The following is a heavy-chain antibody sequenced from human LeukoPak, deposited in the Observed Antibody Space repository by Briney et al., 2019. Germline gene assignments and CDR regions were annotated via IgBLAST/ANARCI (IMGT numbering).Heavy chain of an antibody. CDR2: IYSGGCT. CDR1: GFTVSSSY. D-gene: IGHD4-23*01. J-gene: IGHJ4*02. CDR3: ARDSPDYGGKGFDY. Sequence: PGGSLRLSCAASGFTVSSSYMSWVRQAPGKGLEWVSVIYSGGCTYYADSVKGRFTISRDNSKNSLQMNTLRAEDTAIYYCARDSPDYGGKGFDYWGQGTLVTVSS. V-gene: IGHV3-53*01.